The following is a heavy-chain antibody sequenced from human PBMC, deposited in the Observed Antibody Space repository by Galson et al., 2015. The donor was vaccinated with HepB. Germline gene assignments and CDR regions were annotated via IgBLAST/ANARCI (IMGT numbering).Heavy chain of an antibody. CDR3: ARAPTGRIIGVWPFDC. V-gene: IGHV3-30*04. Sequence: SLRLSCAASGFTFDNYAMHWVRQAPGKGLERVAVISYDGNNKYYADSVKGRFTISRDNSKNTLYLQMNSLRAEDTAVYYCARAPTGRIIGVWPFDCWGQGTLVTVSS. CDR2: ISYDGNNK. D-gene: IGHD1-1*01. CDR1: GFTFDNYA. J-gene: IGHJ4*02.